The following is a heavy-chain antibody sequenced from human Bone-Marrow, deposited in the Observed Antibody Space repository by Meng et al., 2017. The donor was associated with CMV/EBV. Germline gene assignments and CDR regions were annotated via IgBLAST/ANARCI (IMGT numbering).Heavy chain of an antibody. CDR3: ARGFRPYWFDP. V-gene: IGHV4-39*07. D-gene: IGHD6-6*01. CDR1: GGSISSSSYY. CDR2: IYYSGST. Sequence: SETLSLTCTVSGGSISSSSYYWGWIRQPPGKGLEWIGRIYYSGSTYYNPSLKSRVTISVGTSKNQFSLKLSSVTAADTAAYYCARGFRPYWFDPWGQGTLVTVSS. J-gene: IGHJ5*02.